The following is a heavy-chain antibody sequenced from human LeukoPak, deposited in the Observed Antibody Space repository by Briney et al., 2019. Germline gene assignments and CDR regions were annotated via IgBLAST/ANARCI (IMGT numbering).Heavy chain of an antibody. CDR3: ARLANDAFDI. V-gene: IGHV5-51*01. J-gene: IGHJ3*02. CDR1: GYSFTSYW. Sequence: VESLKISCKGSGYSFTSYWIGWVRQMPGKGLEWMGIIYPGDSDTRYSPSFQGQVTISADKSINTAYLQRSSLKASDTAMYYCARLANDAFDIWGQGTMVTVSS. CDR2: IYPGDSDT.